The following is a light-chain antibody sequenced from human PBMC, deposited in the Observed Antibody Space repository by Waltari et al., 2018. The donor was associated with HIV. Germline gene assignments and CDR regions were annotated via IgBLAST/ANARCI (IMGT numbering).Light chain of an antibody. Sequence: SYELTQPPSLSVSPGQTASIPCSGNKLDNQYVCLYHQRPGQSPVLVIYQDTKRPSDIPERFSGSSSGDTATLTISETQTVDEGDYYCQAWDSTVAVFGGGTRLTVL. J-gene: IGLJ2*01. CDR1: KLDNQY. CDR3: QAWDSTVAV. V-gene: IGLV3-1*01. CDR2: QDT.